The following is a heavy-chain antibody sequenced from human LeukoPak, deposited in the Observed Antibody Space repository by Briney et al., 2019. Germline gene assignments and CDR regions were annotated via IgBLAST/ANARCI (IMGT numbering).Heavy chain of an antibody. CDR1: GGTFSSYA. D-gene: IGHD2-2*01. V-gene: IGHV1-69*13. Sequence: ASVKVSCKASGGTFSSYAISWVRQAPGQGLEWMGGIIPIFGTANYAQKFQGRVTITADESTSTAYMELRSLRSDDTAVYYCAREGCSSTSCPTDAFDIWGQGTMVTVSS. CDR3: AREGCSSTSCPTDAFDI. J-gene: IGHJ3*02. CDR2: IIPIFGTA.